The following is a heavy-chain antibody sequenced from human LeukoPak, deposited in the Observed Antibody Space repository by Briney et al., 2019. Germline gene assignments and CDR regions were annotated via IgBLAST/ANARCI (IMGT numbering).Heavy chain of an antibody. CDR3: ARDGLKSQGVY. CDR1: GGSISSSSYY. V-gene: IGHV4-39*07. CDR2: IYYSGST. J-gene: IGHJ4*02. Sequence: SETLSLTCTVSGGSISSSSYYWGWIRQPPGKGLEWIGSIYYSGSTYYNPSLKSRVTISVDTSKNQFSLKLSSVTAADTAVYYCARDGLKSQGVYWGQGTLVTVSS. D-gene: IGHD3/OR15-3a*01.